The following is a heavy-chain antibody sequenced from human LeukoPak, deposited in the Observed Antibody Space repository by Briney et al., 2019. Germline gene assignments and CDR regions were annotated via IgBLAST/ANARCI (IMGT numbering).Heavy chain of an antibody. J-gene: IGHJ4*02. Sequence: ASVKVSCKASGYTLTDYYMHWVRQAPGQGLEWMGWITPNSGATKYAQKFRGRVSMTRDTSINTAYMELSRLRSDDTAIYYCARVSRFYYDSGGDFDYWGRGTLVTVSS. D-gene: IGHD3-22*01. CDR2: ITPNSGAT. CDR3: ARVSRFYYDSGGDFDY. CDR1: GYTLTDYY. V-gene: IGHV1-2*02.